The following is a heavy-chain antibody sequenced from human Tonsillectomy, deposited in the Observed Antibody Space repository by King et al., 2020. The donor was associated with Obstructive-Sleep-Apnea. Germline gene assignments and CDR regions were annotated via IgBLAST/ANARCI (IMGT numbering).Heavy chain of an antibody. D-gene: IGHD3-22*01. V-gene: IGHV3-13*01. CDR3: ARGLSRTYYYDSSGYYDAFDI. Sequence: VQLVESGGGLVQPGGSLRLSCAASGFTFGSYDMHWVRQATGKGLEWVSAIGTAGDTYYPGSVKGRFTISRENAKNSLYLQMNSLRAGDTAVYYCARGLSRTYYYDSSGYYDAFDIWGQGTMVTVSS. CDR2: IGTAGDT. CDR1: GFTFGSYD. J-gene: IGHJ3*02.